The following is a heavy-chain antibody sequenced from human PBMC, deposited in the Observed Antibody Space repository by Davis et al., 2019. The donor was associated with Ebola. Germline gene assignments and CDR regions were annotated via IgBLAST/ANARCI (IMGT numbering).Heavy chain of an antibody. D-gene: IGHD6-19*01. CDR3: ARGHAIAVAGSFDY. Sequence: SVKVSCKASGGTFSSYAISWVRQAPGQGLEWMGRIIPILGIANYAQKFQGRVTITADKSTSTAYMELSSLRSEDTAVYYCARGHAIAVAGSFDYWGQGTLVTVSS. CDR2: IIPILGIA. V-gene: IGHV1-69*04. CDR1: GGTFSSYA. J-gene: IGHJ4*02.